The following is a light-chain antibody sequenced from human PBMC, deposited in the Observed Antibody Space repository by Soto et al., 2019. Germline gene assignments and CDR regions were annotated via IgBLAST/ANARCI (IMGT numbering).Light chain of an antibody. J-gene: IGKJ1*01. Sequence: DIQMTQSPSTLSASVGDRVTITCRASQSISTWLAWYQQKPGKAPKLLIYRASALESGVPSRFSGGGSGTEFTLTIGSLQPEDFATYYCQQYDTYWTFGQGTKVEIK. CDR1: QSISTW. CDR3: QQYDTYWT. V-gene: IGKV1-5*03. CDR2: RAS.